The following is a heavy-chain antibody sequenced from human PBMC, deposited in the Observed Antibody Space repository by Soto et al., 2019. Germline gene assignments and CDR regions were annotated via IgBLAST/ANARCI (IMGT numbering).Heavy chain of an antibody. Sequence: PGESLKISCKGSGYSFTSYWIGWVRQMPGKGLEWMGIIYPGDSDTRYSPSFQGQVTISADKSISTAYLQWSSLKASDTAMYYCARQYYYDSSGYLELDYWGQGTLVTVSS. CDR2: IYPGDSDT. CDR1: GYSFTSYW. J-gene: IGHJ4*02. CDR3: ARQYYYDSSGYLELDY. V-gene: IGHV5-51*01. D-gene: IGHD3-22*01.